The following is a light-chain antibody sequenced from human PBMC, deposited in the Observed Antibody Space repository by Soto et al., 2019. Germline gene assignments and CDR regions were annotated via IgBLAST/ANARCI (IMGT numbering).Light chain of an antibody. J-gene: IGKJ1*01. Sequence: DIQMTQSPSTLSASVGDRVAITCRASDNIGPWVAWYQQKPGKAPKHLIFKAANLADEVPSRFAGSGPGTDFTLTSTRLQPDDIATYYCQHYDSFSRTFGQGTKVEV. V-gene: IGKV1-5*03. CDR2: KAA. CDR3: QHYDSFSRT. CDR1: DNIGPW.